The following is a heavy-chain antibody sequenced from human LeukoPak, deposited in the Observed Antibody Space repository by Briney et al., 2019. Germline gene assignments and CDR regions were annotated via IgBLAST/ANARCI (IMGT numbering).Heavy chain of an antibody. Sequence: PEASVKVSCKASGYTFTNYGISWVRQAPGQGLEWMGWISAYNGNTNYAQELQGRVTMTTDTSTSTAYLELRSLRSDDTAVYYCARGGGLVPGTWFDPWGQGTLVTVSS. CDR1: GYTFTNYG. CDR2: ISAYNGNT. J-gene: IGHJ5*02. V-gene: IGHV1-18*01. D-gene: IGHD6-19*01. CDR3: ARGGGLVPGTWFDP.